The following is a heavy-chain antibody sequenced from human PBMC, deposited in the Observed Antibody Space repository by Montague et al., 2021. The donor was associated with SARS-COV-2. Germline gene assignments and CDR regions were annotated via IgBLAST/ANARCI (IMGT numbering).Heavy chain of an antibody. V-gene: IGHV3-53*01. D-gene: IGHD3-10*01. J-gene: IGHJ6*02. CDR2: FYAGGDT. CDR1: GFTVTDTY. CDR3: ARDKFYYNSASYAMDL. Sequence: SLRLSCAAPGFTVTDTYMTWVRQPPGKGLEWVSVFYAGGDTYYADSVKGRFTIFRDSSNLYLQMNNLRAEDTAVYYCARDKFYYNSASYAMDLWGQGTTVTVSS.